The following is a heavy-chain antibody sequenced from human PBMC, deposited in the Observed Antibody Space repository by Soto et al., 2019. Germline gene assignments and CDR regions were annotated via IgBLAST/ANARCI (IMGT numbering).Heavy chain of an antibody. V-gene: IGHV3-21*01. CDR1: GFTFSSYS. CDR2: ISSSSSYI. CDR3: ARAEIDGYNDY. Sequence: GGSLRLSCAASGFTFSSYSMNWVRQAPGKGLEWVSSISSSSSYIYYADSVKGRFTISRDNAKNPLYLQMNSLRAEDTAVYYCARAEIDGYNDYWGQGTLVTVSS. D-gene: IGHD5-12*01. J-gene: IGHJ4*02.